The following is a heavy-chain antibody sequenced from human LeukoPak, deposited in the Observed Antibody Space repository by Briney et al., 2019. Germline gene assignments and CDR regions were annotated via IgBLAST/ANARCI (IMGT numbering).Heavy chain of an antibody. CDR3: ARGPGIAVAPLQH. V-gene: IGHV3-21*01. D-gene: IGHD6-19*01. J-gene: IGHJ1*01. Sequence: GGSLRLSCAASGFTFSSYWMSWVRQAPGKGLEWVSSISGDSSYIYYADSVRGRFTISRNNAKNSMYLQMTSLRAEDTAMYYCARGPGIAVAPLQHWGQGTLVTVSS. CDR2: ISGDSSYI. CDR1: GFTFSSYW.